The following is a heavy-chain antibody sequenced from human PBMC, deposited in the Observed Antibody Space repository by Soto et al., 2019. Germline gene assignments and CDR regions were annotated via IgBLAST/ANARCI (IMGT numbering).Heavy chain of an antibody. CDR1: GGSISSYY. V-gene: IGHV4-59*01. CDR2: IYYSGST. Sequence: SETLSLTCTVSGGSISSYYWSWIRQPPGKGLEWIGYIYYSGSTNYNPPLKSRVTISVDTSKNQFSLKLSSVTAADTAVYYCARDQGIGGSDYWGQGTLVTVSS. D-gene: IGHD5-12*01. CDR3: ARDQGIGGSDY. J-gene: IGHJ4*02.